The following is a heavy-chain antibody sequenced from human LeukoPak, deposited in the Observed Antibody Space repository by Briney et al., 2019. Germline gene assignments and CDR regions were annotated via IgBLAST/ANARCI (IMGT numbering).Heavy chain of an antibody. V-gene: IGHV3-48*01. CDR1: GFTFNNHA. CDR2: ISSSSSTI. D-gene: IGHD2-2*01. J-gene: IGHJ4*02. CDR3: ARTLGAAYCSSTSCPYFDY. Sequence: GGSLRLSCAASGFTFNNHAMTWVRQAPGKGLEWVSYISSSSSTIYYADSVKGRFTISRDNAKNSLYLQMNSLRAEDTAVYYCARTLGAAYCSSTSCPYFDYWGQGTLVTVSS.